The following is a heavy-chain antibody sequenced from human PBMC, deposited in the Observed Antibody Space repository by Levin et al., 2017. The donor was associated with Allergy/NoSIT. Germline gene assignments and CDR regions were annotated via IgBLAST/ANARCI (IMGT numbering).Heavy chain of an antibody. CDR3: AREDLWGWFDP. CDR1: GFTFSSYS. J-gene: IGHJ5*02. D-gene: IGHD3-16*01. CDR2: ISSSSSYI. V-gene: IGHV3-21*01. Sequence: GGSLRLSCAASGFTFSSYSMNWVRQAPGKGLEWVSSISSSSSYIYYADSVKGRFTISRDNAKNSLYLQMNSLRAEDTAVYYCAREDLWGWFDPWGQGTLVTVSS.